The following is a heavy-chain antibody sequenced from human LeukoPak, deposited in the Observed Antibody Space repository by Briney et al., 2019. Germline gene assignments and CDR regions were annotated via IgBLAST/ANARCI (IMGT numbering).Heavy chain of an antibody. D-gene: IGHD3-3*01. V-gene: IGHV4-39*01. Sequence: GSLRLSCAASGFTFSSYWMSWVRQPPGKGLEWIGSIYYSGSTYYNPSLKSRVTISVDTSKNQFSLKLSSVTAADTAVYYCARHSRNYDFWSGYSDYWGQGTLVTVSS. J-gene: IGHJ4*02. CDR1: GFTFSSYW. CDR2: IYYSGST. CDR3: ARHSRNYDFWSGYSDY.